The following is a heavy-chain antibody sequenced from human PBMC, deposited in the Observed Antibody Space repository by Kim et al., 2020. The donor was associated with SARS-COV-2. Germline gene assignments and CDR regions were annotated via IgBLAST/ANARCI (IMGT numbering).Heavy chain of an antibody. D-gene: IGHD3-22*01. Sequence: GGSLRLSCAASGFTFSRYWMHWVRQPPGKGLVWVSRIYSDGSGTSYADSVKRRFTISRDNAKNTLYLQMNSLRAEDTALYYCARRAVDSSGTYYFDYWGQGTLVTVSS. J-gene: IGHJ4*02. V-gene: IGHV3-74*01. CDR2: IYSDGSGT. CDR1: GFTFSRYW. CDR3: ARRAVDSSGTYYFDY.